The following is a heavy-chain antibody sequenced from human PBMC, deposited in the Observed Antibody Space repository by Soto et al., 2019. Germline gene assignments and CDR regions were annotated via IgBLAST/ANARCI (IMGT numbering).Heavy chain of an antibody. V-gene: IGHV3-23*01. J-gene: IGHJ6*02. D-gene: IGHD2-8*02. CDR2: ISGSGSIT. CDR1: GFTVINYG. CDR3: ALLYYFDYYGMDL. Sequence: GGSLRLSCAASGFTVINYGMSWVLQAPGKGLEWVSAISGSGSITYYGDSVKGRFTISRDNSKNTLYLQMNSLRAEDTAVYYCALLYYFDYYGMDLWGQGTTVTVSS.